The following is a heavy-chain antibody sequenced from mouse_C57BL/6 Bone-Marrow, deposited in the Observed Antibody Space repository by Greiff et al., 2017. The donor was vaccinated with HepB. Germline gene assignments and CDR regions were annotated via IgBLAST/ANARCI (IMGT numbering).Heavy chain of an antibody. Sequence: QVQLQQSGAELVRPGASVTLSCKASGYTFTDYEMHWVKQTPVHGLEWIGAIDPETGGTAYNQKFKGKAILTADKSSSTAYMELRSLTSEDSAVYYCTRWRENYGRVYYAMDYWGQGTSVTVSS. V-gene: IGHV1-15*01. CDR1: GYTFTDYE. D-gene: IGHD1-1*01. J-gene: IGHJ4*01. CDR2: IDPETGGT. CDR3: TRWRENYGRVYYAMDY.